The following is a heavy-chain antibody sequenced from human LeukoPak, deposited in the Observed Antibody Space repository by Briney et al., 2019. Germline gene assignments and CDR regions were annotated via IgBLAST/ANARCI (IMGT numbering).Heavy chain of an antibody. Sequence: GGSLRLSCAASGFTFSSYSMNWVRQAPGKGLEWVSSISSSSSYIYYADSVKGRFTIPRDNAKNSLYLQMNSLRAEDTAVYYCARKGMIVVVTTDAFDIWGQGTMVTVSS. CDR2: ISSSSSYI. V-gene: IGHV3-21*01. CDR1: GFTFSSYS. J-gene: IGHJ3*02. CDR3: ARKGMIVVVTTDAFDI. D-gene: IGHD3-22*01.